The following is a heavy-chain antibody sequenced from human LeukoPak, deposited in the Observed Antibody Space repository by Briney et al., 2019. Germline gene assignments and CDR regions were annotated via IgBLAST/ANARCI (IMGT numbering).Heavy chain of an antibody. CDR2: ISTSGST. CDR1: GGSISSGSYY. Sequence: SQTLSLTCTVSGGSISSGSYYWTWIRHPAGKGLEWIGRISTSGSTYYDPSLKSRVTIFLDTSKNQFSLNMDSVAAADTAVYYCARGHGDYTVLGFWGQGALVTVSS. V-gene: IGHV4-61*02. J-gene: IGHJ4*02. D-gene: IGHD4-17*01. CDR3: ARGHGDYTVLGF.